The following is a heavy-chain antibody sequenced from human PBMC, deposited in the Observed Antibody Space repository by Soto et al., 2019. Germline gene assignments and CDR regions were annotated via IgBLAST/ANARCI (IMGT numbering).Heavy chain of an antibody. V-gene: IGHV4-59*01. Sequence: PSETLSLTCTVSGGSISSYYWSWVRQPPGKGLEWIGYIYYIGSTDYNPSLKSRVTISVDTSKNQFSLKMRSVTAADTAVYYCVRLDVDSSSWLYLHYWGQGTLVTVSS. D-gene: IGHD6-6*01. CDR2: IYYIGST. CDR1: GGSISSYY. J-gene: IGHJ4*02. CDR3: VRLDVDSSSWLYLHY.